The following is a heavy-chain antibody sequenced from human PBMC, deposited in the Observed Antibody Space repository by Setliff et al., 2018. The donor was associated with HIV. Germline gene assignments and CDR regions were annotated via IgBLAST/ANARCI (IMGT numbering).Heavy chain of an antibody. CDR3: AREGSYNFWSGYSSYYFDF. V-gene: IGHV3-21*01. CDR1: GFTFSSYS. J-gene: IGHJ4*02. D-gene: IGHD3-3*01. CDR2: ISSSSSYI. Sequence: GGSLRLSCAASGFTFSSYSMNWVRQAPGKGLEWVSSISSSSSYIYYADSVKGRFTISRDNAKNSLYLQMNSLRAEDTAVYYCAREGSYNFWSGYSSYYFDFWGQGTLVTVSS.